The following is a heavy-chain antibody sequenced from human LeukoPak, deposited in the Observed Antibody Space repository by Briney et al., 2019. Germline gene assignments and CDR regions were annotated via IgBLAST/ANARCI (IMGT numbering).Heavy chain of an antibody. CDR2: INHSGST. V-gene: IGHV4-34*01. CDR1: GGSFSGYY. D-gene: IGHD2-2*01. CDR3: ARGWFYCSSTSCQTPYFDY. Sequence: PSETLSLTCAVYGGSFSGYYWSWIRQPPGKGLEWIGEINHSGSTNYNPSLKSRVTISVDTSKNQFSLKLSSVTAADTAVYYCARGWFYCSSTSCQTPYFDYWGQGTLVTVSS. J-gene: IGHJ4*02.